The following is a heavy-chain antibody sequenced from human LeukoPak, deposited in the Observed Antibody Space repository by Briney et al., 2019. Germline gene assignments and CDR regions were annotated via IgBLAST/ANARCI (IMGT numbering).Heavy chain of an antibody. J-gene: IGHJ4*02. D-gene: IGHD2-2*01. Sequence: GGSLRLSCAASGFTFSSYGMHWVRQAPGKGLEWVAVIWYDGSNKYYADSVKGRFTISRDNSKNTLYLQMNSLRAEDTAVYYCAKDLLQLGYCSSTSCPGDYWGQGTLVTVSS. V-gene: IGHV3-33*06. CDR1: GFTFSSYG. CDR2: IWYDGSNK. CDR3: AKDLLQLGYCSSTSCPGDY.